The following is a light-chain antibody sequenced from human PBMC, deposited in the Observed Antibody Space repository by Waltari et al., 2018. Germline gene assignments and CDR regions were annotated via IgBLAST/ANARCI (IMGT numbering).Light chain of an antibody. Sequence: DIQMTQSPSSLSASVGASVTIACRASQRISSYLNWYQQKPGQAPKLLIYAASSLESGVPSRFSGSGFGTDFTLTINSLQPEDFAVYYCQQTYSNFRTFGQGTKVDVK. J-gene: IGKJ1*01. CDR3: QQTYSNFRT. CDR2: AAS. CDR1: QRISSY. V-gene: IGKV1-39*01.